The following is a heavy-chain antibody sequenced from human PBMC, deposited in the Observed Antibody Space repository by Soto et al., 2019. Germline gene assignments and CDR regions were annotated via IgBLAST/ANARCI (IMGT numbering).Heavy chain of an antibody. CDR3: ASERDGSGYDAFDI. D-gene: IGHD3-22*01. Sequence: SVKVSCKASGGTFSSYAISWVRQAPGQGLEWMGGIIPIFGTANYAQKFQGRVTITADESTSTAYMELSSLRSEDTAVYYCASERDGSGYDAFDIWGQGTMVTVS. CDR2: IIPIFGTA. V-gene: IGHV1-69*13. CDR1: GGTFSSYA. J-gene: IGHJ3*02.